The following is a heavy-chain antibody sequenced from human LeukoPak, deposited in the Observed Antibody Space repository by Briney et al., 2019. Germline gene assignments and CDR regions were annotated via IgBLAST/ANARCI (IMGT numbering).Heavy chain of an antibody. CDR1: GFTFSSYG. J-gene: IGHJ5*02. Sequence: GGSLRLSCAASGFTFSSYGMHWVRQAPGKGLEWVAVIWYDGSNKYYADSVKGRFTISRDNSKNTLYLQMNSLRAEDTAVYYCARDSSGDYYDSSGSLGWFDPWGQGTLVTVSS. V-gene: IGHV3-33*01. CDR3: ARDSSGDYYDSSGSLGWFDP. D-gene: IGHD3-22*01. CDR2: IWYDGSNK.